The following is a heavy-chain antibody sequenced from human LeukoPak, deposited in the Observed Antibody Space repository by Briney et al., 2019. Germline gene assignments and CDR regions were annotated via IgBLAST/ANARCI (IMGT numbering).Heavy chain of an antibody. CDR1: GYIFTSYG. V-gene: IGHV1-18*01. CDR3: ARGNRWFGDNGMEDY. D-gene: IGHD3-10*01. J-gene: IGHJ4*02. Sequence: ASVKVSCKASGYIFTSYGISWVRQAPGQGLEWMGWISAYNGNTNYAQKLQGRVTMTTDTSTSTAYMELRSLRSDDTAVYYCARGNRWFGDNGMEDYWGQGTLVTVSS. CDR2: ISAYNGNT.